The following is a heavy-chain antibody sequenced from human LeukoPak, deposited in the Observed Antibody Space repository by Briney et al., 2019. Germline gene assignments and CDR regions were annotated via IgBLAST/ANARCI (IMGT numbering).Heavy chain of an antibody. V-gene: IGHV3-33*06. D-gene: IGHD2-21*02. CDR3: AKDPRASIVVVTPGAFDI. CDR1: GFTFSSYG. CDR2: IWYDGSNK. J-gene: IGHJ3*02. Sequence: GGSLRLSCAASGFTFSSYGMHWVRQAPGKGLEWVAVIWYDGSNKYYADSVKGRFTISRDNSKSTLYLQMNSLRAEDTAVYYCAKDPRASIVVVTPGAFDIWGQGTMVTVSS.